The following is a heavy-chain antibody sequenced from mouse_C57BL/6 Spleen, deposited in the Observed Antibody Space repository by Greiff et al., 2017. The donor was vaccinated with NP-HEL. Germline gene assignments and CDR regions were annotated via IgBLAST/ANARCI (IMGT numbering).Heavy chain of an antibody. D-gene: IGHD1-1*02. Sequence: QVQLKESGAELVRPGASVKLSCKASGYTFTDYYINWVKQRPGQGLEWIARIYPGSGNTYYNEKFKGKATLTAEKSSSTAYMQLSSLTSEDSAVYFCARGGSYVSFAYWGKGTLVTVSA. CDR1: GYTFTDYY. CDR3: ARGGSYVSFAY. J-gene: IGHJ3*01. V-gene: IGHV1-76*01. CDR2: IYPGSGNT.